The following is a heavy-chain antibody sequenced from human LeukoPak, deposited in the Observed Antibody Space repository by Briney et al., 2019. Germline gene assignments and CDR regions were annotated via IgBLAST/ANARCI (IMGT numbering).Heavy chain of an antibody. CDR1: GGSISSSSYH. CDR2: IYYSEST. CDR3: ARLSLPYYYGMDV. Sequence: SETLSLTCTVSGGSISSSSYHWGWIRQPPGKGLEWIGNIYYSESTYYNPSLKSRVTISVDTSKNQFSLKLSSVTAADTAMYYCARLSLPYYYGMDVWGQGTTVTVSS. V-gene: IGHV4-39*01. D-gene: IGHD1-26*01. J-gene: IGHJ6*02.